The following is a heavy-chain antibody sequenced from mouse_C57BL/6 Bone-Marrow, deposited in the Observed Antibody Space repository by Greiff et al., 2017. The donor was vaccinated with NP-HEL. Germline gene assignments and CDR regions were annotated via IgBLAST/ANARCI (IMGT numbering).Heavy chain of an antibody. CDR3: TRPTMMMDY. CDR2: LSSGGDYI. Sequence: EVKLMESGEGLVKPGGSLKLSCAASGFTFSSYAMSWVRQTPEKRLEWVAYLSSGGDYIYYADTVKGRFTISRDNARNTLYLQVSSLKSEDTAMYYCTRPTMMMDYWGQGTSVTVSS. CDR1: GFTFSSYA. J-gene: IGHJ4*01. D-gene: IGHD2-4*01. V-gene: IGHV5-9-1*02.